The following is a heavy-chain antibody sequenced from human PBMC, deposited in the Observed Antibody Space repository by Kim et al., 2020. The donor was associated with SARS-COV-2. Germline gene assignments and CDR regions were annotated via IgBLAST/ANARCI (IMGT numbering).Heavy chain of an antibody. D-gene: IGHD2-21*02. CDR3: AKPDVVVTAGIDY. V-gene: IGHV3-30*18. CDR2: ISYDGSNK. Sequence: GGSLRLSCAASGFTFSSYGMHWVRQAPGKGLEWVAVISYDGSNKYYADSVKGRFTISRDNSKNTLYLQMNSLRAEDTAVYYCAKPDVVVTAGIDYWGQGTLVTVSS. J-gene: IGHJ4*02. CDR1: GFTFSSYG.